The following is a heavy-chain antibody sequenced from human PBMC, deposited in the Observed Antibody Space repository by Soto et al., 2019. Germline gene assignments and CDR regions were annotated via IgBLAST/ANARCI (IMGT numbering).Heavy chain of an antibody. CDR1: GYSFTSYW. Sequence: GESLKISCKGSGYSFTSYWIGWVRQMPGKGLEWMGIIYPGDSDTRYSPSFQGQVTISADKSISTAYLQWSSLKASDTAMYYCARHLRTSEYSGYADYYYYYMDVWGKGTTVTVSS. CDR2: IYPGDSDT. V-gene: IGHV5-51*01. J-gene: IGHJ6*03. CDR3: ARHLRTSEYSGYADYYYYYMDV. D-gene: IGHD5-12*01.